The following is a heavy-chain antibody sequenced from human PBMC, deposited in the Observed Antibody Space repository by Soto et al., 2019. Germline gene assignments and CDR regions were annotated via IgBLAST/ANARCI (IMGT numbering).Heavy chain of an antibody. CDR3: ARDPYCDYTYYYYYGMDV. CDR1: GGTFSSYA. CDR2: IIPFFGTA. Sequence: QVQLVQSGAEVKKPGSSVKVSCKASGGTFSSYAISWVRQAPGQGLEWMGGIIPFFGTANYAQKFQGRVTITADESTSTVYMELSSLRSEDTAVYYCARDPYCDYTYYYYYGMDVWGQGTTVTVSS. J-gene: IGHJ6*02. D-gene: IGHD4-17*01. V-gene: IGHV1-69*01.